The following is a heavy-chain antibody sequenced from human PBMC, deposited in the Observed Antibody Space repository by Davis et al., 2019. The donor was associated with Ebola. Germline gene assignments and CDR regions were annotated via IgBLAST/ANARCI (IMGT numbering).Heavy chain of an antibody. D-gene: IGHD1-26*01. Sequence: PSETLSLTCTVSGGSISSYYWSWIRQPPGKGLEWIGYIYYSGSTNYNPSLKSRVTISVDTSKNQFSLKLSSVTAADTAVYYCARVGGGATDYYYYGMDVWGQGTTVTVSS. CDR3: ARVGGGATDYYYYGMDV. J-gene: IGHJ6*02. CDR2: IYYSGST. CDR1: GGSISSYY. V-gene: IGHV4-59*01.